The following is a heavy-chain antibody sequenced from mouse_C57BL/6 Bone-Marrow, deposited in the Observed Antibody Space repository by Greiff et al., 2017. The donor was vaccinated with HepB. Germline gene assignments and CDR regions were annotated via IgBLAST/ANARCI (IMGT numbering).Heavy chain of an antibody. CDR3: ARGRGFYAGAMDY. D-gene: IGHD2-3*01. CDR2: IHPSSGST. Sequence: VQLQQPGAELVKPGASVKLSCKASGYTFTSYWMHWVKQRPGQGLEWIGMIHPSSGSTNYNEKFKSKATLTVDKSSSTAYMQLSSLTSEDSAVYYCARGRGFYAGAMDYWGQGTSVTVSS. J-gene: IGHJ4*01. V-gene: IGHV1-64*01. CDR1: GYTFTSYW.